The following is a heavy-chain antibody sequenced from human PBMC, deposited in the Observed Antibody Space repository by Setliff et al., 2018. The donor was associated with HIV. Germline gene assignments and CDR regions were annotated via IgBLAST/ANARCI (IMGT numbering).Heavy chain of an antibody. D-gene: IGHD6-13*01. Sequence: ASVKVSCKASGYTFTSYYMHWVRQAPGQGLEWMGIINPSGGSTSYAQKFQGRVTMTRDTSTSTVYMELSSLRSEDSAVYYCARDWSSAAAGTFTPPDYWGQGTLVTVSS. J-gene: IGHJ4*02. CDR3: ARDWSSAAAGTFTPPDY. CDR2: INPSGGST. CDR1: GYTFTSYY. V-gene: IGHV1-46*01.